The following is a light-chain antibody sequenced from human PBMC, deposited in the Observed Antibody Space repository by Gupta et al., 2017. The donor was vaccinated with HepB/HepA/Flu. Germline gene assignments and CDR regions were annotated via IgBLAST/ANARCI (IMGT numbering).Light chain of an antibody. CDR3: QTWDTVIHLVI. V-gene: IGLV4-69*02. Sequence: SASLGASVKLTCTLSSGHSSYAIAWHQQHPEKVPRFLMKVNSDGSHNKGDGTPDRFSAPSSGTERYLILSSLQSEDEADYYCQTWDTVIHLVIFGGGTNLTVL. CDR2: VNSDGSH. CDR1: SGHSSYA. J-gene: IGLJ2*01.